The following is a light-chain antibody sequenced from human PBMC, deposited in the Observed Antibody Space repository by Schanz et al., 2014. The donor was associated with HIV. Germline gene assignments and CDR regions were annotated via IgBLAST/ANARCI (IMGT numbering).Light chain of an antibody. J-gene: IGKJ1*01. Sequence: IQLTQSPSSLSASVGDRVTITCRASQGISSWLAWYQQKPGKAPRLLIYEASTLQSGVPSRFSGSGSGTDFTLTISNLQPEDFATYFCQQANSFPPTFGQGTKVEVK. CDR1: QGISSW. CDR2: EAS. CDR3: QQANSFPPT. V-gene: IGKV1-12*01.